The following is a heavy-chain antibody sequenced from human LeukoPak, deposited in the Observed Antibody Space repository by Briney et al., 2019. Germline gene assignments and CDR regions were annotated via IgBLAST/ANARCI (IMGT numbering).Heavy chain of an antibody. CDR3: AREMASTYYFDY. J-gene: IGHJ4*02. D-gene: IGHD5-24*01. CDR1: GGTFSSYA. V-gene: IGHV1-46*01. Sequence: ASVKVSCKASGGTFSSYAISWVRQAPGQGLEWMGIINPSGGGTTYAQKFQGRVTMTRDTSTSTVYMELSSLRSEDTAVYYCAREMASTYYFDYWGQGTLVIVSS. CDR2: INPSGGGT.